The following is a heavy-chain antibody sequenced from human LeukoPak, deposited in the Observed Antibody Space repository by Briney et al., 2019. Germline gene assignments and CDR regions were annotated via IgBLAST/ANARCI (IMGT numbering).Heavy chain of an antibody. V-gene: IGHV3-15*01. CDR2: IKSKTDGGTT. Sequence: PGGSLRLSCAASGFTFSNAWMSWVRQAPGKGLEWVGRIKSKTDGGTTDYAAPVKGRFTISRDDSKNTLYLQMNSLRSEDTATYYCCDGMDVWGQGTTVAVSS. CDR3: CDGMDV. CDR1: GFTFSNAW. J-gene: IGHJ6*02.